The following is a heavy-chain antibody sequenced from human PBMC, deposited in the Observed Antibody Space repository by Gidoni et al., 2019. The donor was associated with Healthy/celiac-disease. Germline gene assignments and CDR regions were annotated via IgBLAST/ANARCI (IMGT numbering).Heavy chain of an antibody. Sequence: QLQLQESGPGLVKPSETLSLTCTVSGGSISSSGYYWGWIRQPPGKGLEWIGSIYYSGSTYYNPSLKSRVTISVDTSKNQFSLKLSSVTAADTAVYYCARLKPYYYDSSGYYYPYFDYWGQGTLVTVSS. CDR2: IYYSGST. D-gene: IGHD3-22*01. V-gene: IGHV4-39*01. CDR3: ARLKPYYYDSSGYYYPYFDY. CDR1: GGSISSSGYY. J-gene: IGHJ4*02.